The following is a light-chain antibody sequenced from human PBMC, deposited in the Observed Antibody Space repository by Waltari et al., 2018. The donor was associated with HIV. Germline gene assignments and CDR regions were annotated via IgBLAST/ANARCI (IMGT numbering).Light chain of an antibody. Sequence: ELVLTQSPATLSLSPGERSTLSCRASHDFRGSLVARYQQPAGRAPRLLISGTSSRATGISDRFSGSGSGTDFLLTISRLEPEDSATYYCQQFANSRFTFGPGTRVDV. CDR2: GTS. V-gene: IGKV3-20*01. CDR1: HDFRGSL. CDR3: QQFANSRFT. J-gene: IGKJ3*01.